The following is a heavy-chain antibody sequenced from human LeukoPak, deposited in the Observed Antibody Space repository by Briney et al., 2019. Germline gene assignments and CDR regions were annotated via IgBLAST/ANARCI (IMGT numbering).Heavy chain of an antibody. D-gene: IGHD6-19*01. CDR1: GYTLTELS. Sequence: ASVNVFCKVSGYTLTELSMHWVRQAPGKGLEWMGGFDPEDGETIYAQKFQGRVTMTRDTSTSTVYMELSSLRSEDTAVYYCARGSRSSGPDYWGQGTLVTVSS. CDR3: ARGSRSSGPDY. CDR2: FDPEDGET. V-gene: IGHV1-24*01. J-gene: IGHJ4*02.